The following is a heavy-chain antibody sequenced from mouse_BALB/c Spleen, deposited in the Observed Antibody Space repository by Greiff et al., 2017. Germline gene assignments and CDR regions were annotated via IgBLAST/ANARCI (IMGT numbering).Heavy chain of an antibody. CDR3: ARDSYYYGSSRYYFDY. CDR1: GFTFSSFG. D-gene: IGHD1-1*01. J-gene: IGHJ2*01. CDR2: ISSGSSTI. Sequence: EVQLVESGGGLVQPGGSRKLSCAASGFTFSSFGMHWVRQAPEKGLEWVAYISSGSSTIYYADTVKGRFTISRDNPKNTLFLEMTSLRSEDTAMYYCARDSYYYGSSRYYFDYWGQGTTLTVS. V-gene: IGHV5-17*02.